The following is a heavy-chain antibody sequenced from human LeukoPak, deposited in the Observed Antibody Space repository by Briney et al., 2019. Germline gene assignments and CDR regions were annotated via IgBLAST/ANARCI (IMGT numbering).Heavy chain of an antibody. CDR1: GFTFSSYW. V-gene: IGHV3-7*01. D-gene: IGHD5-18*01. J-gene: IGHJ4*02. CDR3: AREALSGYSYGYGIDY. Sequence: GGSLRLSCAASGFTFSSYWMSWVRQAPGKGLEWVANIKQDGSEKYYVDSVKGRFTISKDNAKNSLYLQMNSLRAEDTAVYYCAREALSGYSYGYGIDYWGQGTLVTVSS. CDR2: IKQDGSEK.